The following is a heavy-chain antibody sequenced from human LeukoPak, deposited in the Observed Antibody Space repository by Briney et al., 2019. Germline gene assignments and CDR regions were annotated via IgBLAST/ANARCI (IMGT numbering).Heavy chain of an antibody. CDR1: GYTFIGYY. CDR3: TRETGGSTLVTLPSDN. D-gene: IGHD4-23*01. J-gene: IGHJ4*02. V-gene: IGHV1-2*02. Sequence: ASVKVSCKVSGYTFIGYYIHWVRQAPGQGLEWMGWINPNSGATNYAQKFQGRVTMTRDRSISTAYMELNWLTSDDAAVYYCTRETGGSTLVTLPSDNWGQGTPVTVSS. CDR2: INPNSGAT.